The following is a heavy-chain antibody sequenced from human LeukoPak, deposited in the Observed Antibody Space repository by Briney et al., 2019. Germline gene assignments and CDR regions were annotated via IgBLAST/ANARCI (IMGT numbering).Heavy chain of an antibody. CDR1: GGSFSDYY. V-gene: IGHV4-34*01. CDR3: AGRGYSDYGIAY. D-gene: IGHD5-12*01. J-gene: IGHJ4*02. Sequence: PSETLSLTCAVYGGSFSDYYWSWIRQPPGKGLEWIGEINHSGSTNYNPSLKSRVTISVDTSKNQFSLKLSSVTAADTAVYYCAGRGYSDYGIAYWGQGPLVTVSS. CDR2: INHSGST.